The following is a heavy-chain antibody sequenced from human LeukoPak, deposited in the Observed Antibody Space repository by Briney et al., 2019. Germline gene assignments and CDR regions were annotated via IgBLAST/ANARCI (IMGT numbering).Heavy chain of an antibody. CDR2: INPNSGGT. CDR1: GYTFTGYY. Sequence: ASVKVSCKASGYTFTGYYMHWVRQAPGQGLEWMGWINPNSGGTNYAQKFQGRVTMTRDTSISTAYMELSRLRSDDTAVYYCARDSRTQWLDAAFGIWGQGTMVTVSS. D-gene: IGHD6-19*01. CDR3: ARDSRTQWLDAAFGI. V-gene: IGHV1-2*02. J-gene: IGHJ3*02.